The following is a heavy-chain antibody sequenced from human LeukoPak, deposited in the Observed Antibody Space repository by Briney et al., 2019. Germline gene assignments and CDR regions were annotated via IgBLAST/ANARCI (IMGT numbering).Heavy chain of an antibody. CDR3: ARVMGDYYDSSGEFDY. CDR2: IYHSGST. CDR1: GYSISSGYY. J-gene: IGHJ4*02. V-gene: IGHV4-38-2*02. Sequence: SETLSLTCTVSGYSISSGYYWGCIRPPPGKGLEWIGSIYHSGSTYYNPSLKSRVTISVDTSKNQFSLKLSSVTAADTAVYYCARVMGDYYDSSGEFDYWGQGTLVTVSS. D-gene: IGHD3-22*01.